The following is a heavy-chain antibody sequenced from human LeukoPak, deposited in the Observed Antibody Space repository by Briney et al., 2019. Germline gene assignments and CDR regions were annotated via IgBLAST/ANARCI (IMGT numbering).Heavy chain of an antibody. J-gene: IGHJ3*02. V-gene: IGHV5-10-1*01. Sequence: GESLRISCEGSGYSFTTYWISWVRQMPGKGVEWMGRIDPSDSYTNYSPSFQGHVTISADRSISTAYLQWSSLKASDTAMYYCTRIVGATYHDAFDIWGQGTMVTVSS. CDR2: IDPSDSYT. CDR1: GYSFTTYW. CDR3: TRIVGATYHDAFDI. D-gene: IGHD1-26*01.